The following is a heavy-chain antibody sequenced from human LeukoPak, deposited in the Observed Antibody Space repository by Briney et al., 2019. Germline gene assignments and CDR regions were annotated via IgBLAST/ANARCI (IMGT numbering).Heavy chain of an antibody. V-gene: IGHV5-51*01. J-gene: IGHJ4*02. Sequence: GESLKISCKGSGYSFTSYCSGWLRQMPGKGLEWMGIIYPGDSDTRYSASFQGQVTISADKSISTAYLQWSSLKASDTAMYYCASSGAGAATNFDYWGQGTLVTVSS. CDR3: ASSGAGAATNFDY. CDR2: IYPGDSDT. D-gene: IGHD2-15*01. CDR1: GYSFTSYC.